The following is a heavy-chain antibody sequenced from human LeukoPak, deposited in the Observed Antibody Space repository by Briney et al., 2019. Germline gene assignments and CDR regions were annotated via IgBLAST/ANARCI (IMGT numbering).Heavy chain of an antibody. CDR2: IYPGDSDT. CDR3: ARRKYYYDSSGYSYFDY. D-gene: IGHD3-22*01. CDR1: GYSFTSYW. V-gene: IGHV5-51*01. Sequence: RGDSLKISCKGSGYSFTSYWIGWVGQMPGKGLEWMGIIYPGDSDTRYSPSFQGQVTISADKSISTAYLQWSSLKASDTAMYYCARRKYYYDSSGYSYFDYWGQGTLVTVSS. J-gene: IGHJ4*02.